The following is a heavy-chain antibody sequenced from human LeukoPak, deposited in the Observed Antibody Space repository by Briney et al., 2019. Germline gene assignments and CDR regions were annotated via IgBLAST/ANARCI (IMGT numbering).Heavy chain of an antibody. J-gene: IGHJ6*02. CDR3: ARDEALIAAAGVYYGMDV. V-gene: IGHV6-1*01. D-gene: IGHD6-13*01. CDR2: KYYRSKWYN. Sequence: SQTLSLTCAICGDSLSSNSAPWKWIRQSPSRGLEWLRRKYYRSKWYNDYAVSVKSRITINPDTSTNQCTLQLNYVTPEDTAVYYCARDEALIAAAGVYYGMDVWGQGTTVTVSS. CDR1: GDSLSSNSAP.